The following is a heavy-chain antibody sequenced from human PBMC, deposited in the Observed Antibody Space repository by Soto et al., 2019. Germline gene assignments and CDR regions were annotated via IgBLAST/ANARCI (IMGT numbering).Heavy chain of an antibody. Sequence: EVQLVDSGGGLIQLGGSLRLSCAASGFSVSSSHMNWVRQAPGKGLEWVSVIYSGGTTYYAVSVKGRFTISRDNSKNTVYLQMNSLRAEDTAVYYCARLGPYASGSYSFRYNWFDPWGQGTLVTVSS. J-gene: IGHJ5*02. V-gene: IGHV3-53*01. CDR2: IYSGGTT. CDR3: ARLGPYASGSYSFRYNWFDP. D-gene: IGHD3-10*01. CDR1: GFSVSSSH.